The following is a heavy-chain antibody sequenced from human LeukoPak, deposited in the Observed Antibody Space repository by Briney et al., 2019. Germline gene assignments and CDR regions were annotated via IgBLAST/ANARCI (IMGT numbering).Heavy chain of an antibody. CDR1: GFTFSNYA. CDR3: ARDRSVSNSGSYYLDY. J-gene: IGHJ4*02. V-gene: IGHV3-23*01. Sequence: GGSLRLSCAASGFTFSNYAMSWVRQAPGKGLEWVSAISGSASSTYHADSVKGRFTISRDNSKNTLYLQMNSLRAEDTAVYYCARDRSVSNSGSYYLDYWGQGTLVTVSS. D-gene: IGHD1-26*01. CDR2: ISGSASST.